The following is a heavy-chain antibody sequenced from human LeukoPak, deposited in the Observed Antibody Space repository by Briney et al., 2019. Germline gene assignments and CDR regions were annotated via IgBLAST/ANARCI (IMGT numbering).Heavy chain of an antibody. CDR1: GFTFSNAC. Sequence: GGSLRLSCAASGFTFSNACMSWVRQAPGKGLEWVSVISDSGGTTYYADSVKGRFTISRDNSRNTLYLQMNSLRVKDTAAYYCAKYSGRRSGWYFDEHWGQGTLVTVSS. CDR3: AKYSGRRSGWYFDEH. J-gene: IGHJ4*02. V-gene: IGHV3-23*01. D-gene: IGHD6-19*01. CDR2: ISDSGGTT.